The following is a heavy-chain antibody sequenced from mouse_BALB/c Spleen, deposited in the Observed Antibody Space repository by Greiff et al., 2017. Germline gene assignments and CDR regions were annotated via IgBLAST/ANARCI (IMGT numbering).Heavy chain of an antibody. D-gene: IGHD1-1*01. CDR1: GYTFTSYW. CDR2: INPSNGRT. V-gene: IGHV1S81*02. J-gene: IGHJ1*01. Sequence: QVQLQQPGAELVKPGASVKLSCKASGYTFTSYWMHWVKQRPGQGLEWIGEINPSNGRTNYNEKFKSKATLTVDKSSSTAYMQLSSLTSEDSAVYYCARDYYGSSYVGVWGAGTTVTVSS. CDR3: ARDYYGSSYVGV.